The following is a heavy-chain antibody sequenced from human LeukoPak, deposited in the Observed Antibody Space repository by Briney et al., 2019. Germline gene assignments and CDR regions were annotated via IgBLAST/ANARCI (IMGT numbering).Heavy chain of an antibody. CDR1: GFTFSSYN. CDR3: ARDSGYDYGFDP. CDR2: ISSSSSAI. D-gene: IGHD5-12*01. J-gene: IGHJ5*02. V-gene: IGHV3-48*04. Sequence: GGSLRLSCAASGFTFSSYNMNWVRQAPGKGLEWVSYISSSSSAIYYADSVKGRFTISRDNAKNSLYLQVNSLRAEDTAVYYCARDSGYDYGFDPWGQGTLVTVSS.